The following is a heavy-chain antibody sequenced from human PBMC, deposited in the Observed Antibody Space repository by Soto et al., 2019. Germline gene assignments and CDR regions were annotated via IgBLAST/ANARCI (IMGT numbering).Heavy chain of an antibody. CDR1: GYNITDNW. Sequence: ESLKISCKGSGYNITDNWIAWVRQMPGKGLEWMGIIYPGDSDATYGPSFQGQVTISADKSISTAYLQWSSLKASDTAIYYCARQDELAMFDYLGQGT. V-gene: IGHV5-51*01. J-gene: IGHJ4*02. CDR2: IYPGDSDA. CDR3: ARQDELAMFDY. D-gene: IGHD1-1*01.